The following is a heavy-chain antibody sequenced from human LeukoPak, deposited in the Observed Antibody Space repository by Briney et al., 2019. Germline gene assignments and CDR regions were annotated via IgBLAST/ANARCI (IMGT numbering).Heavy chain of an antibody. V-gene: IGHV4-59*12. D-gene: IGHD3-10*01. CDR2: IYGSGNI. Sequence: PSETLSLTCTVSGGSISSYYWSWIRQPPGKRLEWIGSIYGSGNINYNPSLKSRVTISVDTSKNQFSLKLSSVTAADTAVYYYARVLITMVRGVIITPYNWFDPWGQGTLVTVSS. CDR1: GGSISSYY. J-gene: IGHJ5*02. CDR3: ARVLITMVRGVIITPYNWFDP.